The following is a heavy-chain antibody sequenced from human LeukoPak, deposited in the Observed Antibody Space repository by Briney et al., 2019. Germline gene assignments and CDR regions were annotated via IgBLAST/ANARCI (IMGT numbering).Heavy chain of an antibody. CDR3: ARASRKVITRYYFDY. J-gene: IGHJ4*02. Sequence: ASVKVSCKASGYTFTSYYMHWVRQAPGQGLEWMGIINPSGGSTSYAQKFQGRVTMTRDTSTSTVYMELSSLRSEDTAVYYCARASRKVITRYYFDYWGQGTLVTVSS. V-gene: IGHV1-46*01. CDR2: INPSGGST. CDR1: GYTFTSYY. D-gene: IGHD3-22*01.